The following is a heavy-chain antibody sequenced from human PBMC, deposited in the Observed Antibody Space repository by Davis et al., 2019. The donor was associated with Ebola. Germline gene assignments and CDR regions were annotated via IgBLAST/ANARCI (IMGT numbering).Heavy chain of an antibody. V-gene: IGHV5-51*01. J-gene: IGHJ4*02. CDR3: ARSPGYSSNRGYYFDY. CDR1: GYSFTNYW. Sequence: GESLKISCKGSGYSFTNYWIGWVRQMPGKGLEWMGIIYPGDSDSRYSPSFQGQVTISADKSISTAYLQWSSLKASDTAMYYCARSPGYSSNRGYYFDYWGQGTLVTVSS. CDR2: IYPGDSDS. D-gene: IGHD6-13*01.